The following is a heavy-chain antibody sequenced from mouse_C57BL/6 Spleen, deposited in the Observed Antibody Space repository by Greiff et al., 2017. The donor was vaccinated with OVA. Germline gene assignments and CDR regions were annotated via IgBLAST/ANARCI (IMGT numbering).Heavy chain of an antibody. CDR1: GYTFPCYW. D-gene: IGHD3-2*02. V-gene: IGHV1-69*01. Sequence: QVQLQQSGAELVMPGASVKLSCKASGYTFPCYWMHWVKQRPGQGLEWIGELDPSASYTNYKQKFKGKSTLTVDKSSSTAYMQLSILTSYDSAVYYCAVDSSGSFAYWGQGTLVTVSA. J-gene: IGHJ3*01. CDR3: AVDSSGSFAY. CDR2: LDPSASYT.